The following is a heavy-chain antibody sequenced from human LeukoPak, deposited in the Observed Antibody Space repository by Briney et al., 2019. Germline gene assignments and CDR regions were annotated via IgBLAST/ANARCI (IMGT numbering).Heavy chain of an antibody. CDR2: IKQDGSEK. J-gene: IGHJ4*02. V-gene: IGHV3-7*01. Sequence: GGSLRLSCAASGFTFSSYWMSWVRQAPGKGLEWVANIKQDGSEKYYVDSVKGRFTISRDNAKNSLYLQMNSLRAEDTAVYYCTRDALSIVRPFDYWGQGTLVTVSS. CDR3: TRDALSIVRPFDY. D-gene: IGHD2-21*01. CDR1: GFTFSSYW.